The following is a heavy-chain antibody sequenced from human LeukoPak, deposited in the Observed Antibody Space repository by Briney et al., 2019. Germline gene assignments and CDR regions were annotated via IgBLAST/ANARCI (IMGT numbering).Heavy chain of an antibody. CDR2: IKQDGSEK. D-gene: IGHD6-6*01. J-gene: IGHJ4*02. CDR3: AREGRSSSSCDY. Sequence: GGSLRLSCAASGFIFSDFYMDWVRQAPGKGLEWVANIKQDGSEKYYVDSVKGRFTISRDNAKNSLYLQMNSLRAEDTAVYYCAREGRSSSSCDYWGQGTLVTVSS. V-gene: IGHV3-7*01. CDR1: GFIFSDFY.